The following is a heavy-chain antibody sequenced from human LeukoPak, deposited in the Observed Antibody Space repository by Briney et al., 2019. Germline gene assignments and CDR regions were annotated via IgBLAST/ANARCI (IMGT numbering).Heavy chain of an antibody. CDR2: IYHSGST. Sequence: SETLSLTCTVSGGSISSGGHYWSWIRQPPGKGLEWIGYIYHSGSTYYNPSLKSRVTISVDRSKNQFSLKLSSVTAADTAVYYCARAEIVVVPAAILRTYYFDYWGQGTPVTVSS. CDR1: GGSISSGGHY. V-gene: IGHV4-30-2*01. D-gene: IGHD2-2*02. J-gene: IGHJ4*02. CDR3: ARAEIVVVPAAILRTYYFDY.